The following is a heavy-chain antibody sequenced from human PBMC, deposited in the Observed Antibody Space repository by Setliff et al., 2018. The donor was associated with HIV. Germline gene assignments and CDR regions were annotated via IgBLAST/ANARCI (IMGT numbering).Heavy chain of an antibody. CDR3: TRDKGYAFDI. J-gene: IGHJ3*02. CDR1: GFTFGAYA. Sequence: GGSLRLSCTASGFTFGAYAMSWVRQAPGKGLEWVGFIRSKAYGGTTEYAASVKDRFTVARDDSKSIAYLQINSLKTEDTAVYYCTRDKGYAFDIWGQGTMVTVSS. V-gene: IGHV3-49*04. CDR2: IRSKAYGGTT. D-gene: IGHD5-18*01.